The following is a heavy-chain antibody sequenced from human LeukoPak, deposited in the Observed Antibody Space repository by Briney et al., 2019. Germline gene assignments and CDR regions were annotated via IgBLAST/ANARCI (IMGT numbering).Heavy chain of an antibody. J-gene: IGHJ4*02. CDR2: IYHSGST. CDR1: GGSISSSNW. Sequence: SETLSLTCAVSGGSISSSNWWSWVRQPPGKGLEWIGEIYHSGSTNYNPSLKSRVTISVDKSKNQFSLKLSSVTAADTAVYYCARRRYCSGGSCYSQFDYWGQGTLVTVSS. D-gene: IGHD2-15*01. V-gene: IGHV4-4*02. CDR3: ARRRYCSGGSCYSQFDY.